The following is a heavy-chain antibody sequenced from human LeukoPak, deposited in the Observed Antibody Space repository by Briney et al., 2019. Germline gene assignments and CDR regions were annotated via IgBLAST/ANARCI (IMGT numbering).Heavy chain of an antibody. CDR3: AKADSSGWPNYYYYGMDV. J-gene: IGHJ6*02. V-gene: IGHV3-23*01. CDR2: ISGSGGST. D-gene: IGHD6-19*01. CDR1: GFTFSSYA. Sequence: GGSLRLSCAASGFTFSSYAMSWVRQAPGKGPEWVSAISGSGGSTYYADSVKGRFTISRDNSKNTLYLQMNSLRAEDTAVYYCAKADSSGWPNYYYYGMDVWGQGTTVTVSS.